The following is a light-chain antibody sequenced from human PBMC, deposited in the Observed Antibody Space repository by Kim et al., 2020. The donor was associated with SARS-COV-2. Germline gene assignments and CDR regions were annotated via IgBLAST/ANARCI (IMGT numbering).Light chain of an antibody. J-gene: IGLJ3*02. CDR2: YNSDGSH. CDR1: SGHSSYA. CDR3: QTWGTGIHWV. V-gene: IGLV4-69*01. Sequence: QPVLTQSPSASASLGASVNLTCTLSSGHSSYAIAWHQQQPEKGPRYLMNYNSDGSHSKGDGIPDRFSGSSSGAERYLTISSLQSEDEADYYCQTWGTGIHWVFGGGTQLTVL.